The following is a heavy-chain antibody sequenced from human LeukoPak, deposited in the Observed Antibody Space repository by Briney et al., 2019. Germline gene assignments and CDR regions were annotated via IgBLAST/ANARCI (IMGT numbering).Heavy chain of an antibody. CDR3: ARHYGYGYSNRPFDY. J-gene: IGHJ4*02. CDR1: GYSFSSYW. D-gene: IGHD4-11*01. CDR2: TYPGDSDT. V-gene: IGHV5-51*01. Sequence: PGESLKISCKGSGYSFSSYWIGWVRQMPGKGLEWMGTTYPGDSDTRYSPSFQGQVTISADKSISTAYLQWSSLQASDTAMYYCARHYGYGYSNRPFDYWGQGTLVTVSS.